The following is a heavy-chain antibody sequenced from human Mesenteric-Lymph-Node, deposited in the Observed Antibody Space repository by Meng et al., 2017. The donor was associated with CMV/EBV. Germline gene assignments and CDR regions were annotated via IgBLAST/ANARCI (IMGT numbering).Heavy chain of an antibody. D-gene: IGHD3-22*01. CDR2: IYYSGST. J-gene: IGHJ4*02. V-gene: IGHV4-39*01. Sequence: CTGSGGDIRSSRYYWGWIRQPPGKGLEWIGSIYYSGSTYYNPSLKSRVTISVDTSKNQFSLKLSSVTAADTAVYYCERSGYHYQFDYWGQGTLVTVSS. CDR1: GGDIRSSRYY. CDR3: ERSGYHYQFDY.